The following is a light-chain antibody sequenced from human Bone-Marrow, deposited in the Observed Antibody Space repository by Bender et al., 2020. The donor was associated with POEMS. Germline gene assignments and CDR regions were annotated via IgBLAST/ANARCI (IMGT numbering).Light chain of an antibody. CDR2: EVN. V-gene: IGLV2-14*02. J-gene: IGLJ3*02. CDR3: QTWDSSTVV. CDR1: SSDVGAYNL. Sequence: QSALTQPASVSGSPGQSITISCTGASSDVGAYNLVSWFQQHPGKAPELMIYEVNKRPSGIPGRFSGSNSGNTATLTISGTQAMDEADYYCQTWDSSTVVFGGGTKLTVL.